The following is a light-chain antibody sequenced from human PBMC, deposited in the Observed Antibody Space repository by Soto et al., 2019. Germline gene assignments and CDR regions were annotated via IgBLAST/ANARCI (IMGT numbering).Light chain of an antibody. V-gene: IGKV3-20*01. CDR1: QSVSSSY. Sequence: IVLTQSPGTLSLSPGERATLSCRASQSVSSSYLAWYQQKPGQAPRLLIYGVSYRTTGIPDRFSGSGSGTDFTLTISRLEPEDFAVYYCQHYDNSPLTFGGGTKVDIK. J-gene: IGKJ4*01. CDR2: GVS. CDR3: QHYDNSPLT.